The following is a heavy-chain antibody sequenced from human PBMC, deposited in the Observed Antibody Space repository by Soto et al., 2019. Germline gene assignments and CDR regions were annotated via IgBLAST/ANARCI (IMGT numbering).Heavy chain of an antibody. CDR2: INPNSGGT. V-gene: IGHV1-2*04. J-gene: IGHJ6*02. CDR3: ARDHVDTAMVTYGMDV. CDR1: GYTFTGYY. Sequence: ASVKVSCKASGYTFTGYYMHWVRQAPGQGLEWMGWINPNSGGTNHAQKFQGWVTMTRDTSISTAHMELSRLRSDDTAVYYCARDHVDTAMVTYGMDVWGQGTTVTVSS. D-gene: IGHD5-18*01.